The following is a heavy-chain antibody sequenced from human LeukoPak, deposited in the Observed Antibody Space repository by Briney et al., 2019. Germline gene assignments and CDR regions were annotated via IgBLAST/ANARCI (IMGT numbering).Heavy chain of an antibody. CDR1: GFTFSSYS. Sequence: PGGSLRLSCAASGFTFSSYSMNWVRQAPGKGLEWVSYISSSSSTIYYADSVKGRFTISRDNAKNSLYLHMNSLRDEDTAVYYCARDRYYDSSGYYYDDSYFDYWGQGTLVTVSS. CDR3: ARDRYYDSSGYYYDDSYFDY. J-gene: IGHJ4*02. CDR2: ISSSSSTI. D-gene: IGHD3-22*01. V-gene: IGHV3-48*02.